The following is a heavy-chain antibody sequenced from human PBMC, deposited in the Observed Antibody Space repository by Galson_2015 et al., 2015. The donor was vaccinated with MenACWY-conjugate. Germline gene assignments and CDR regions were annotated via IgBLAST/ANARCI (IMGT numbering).Heavy chain of an antibody. CDR1: GFTFNNYA. V-gene: IGHV3-23*01. D-gene: IGHD6-13*01. J-gene: IGHJ3*01. CDR3: VKGRSPSGHSGSWFSGADAFDS. Sequence: SLRLSCAASGFTFNNYAMSWVRQAPGKGLEWVAAISTGGTSTYYADSVRGRFTISRDNSKNTLSLQMNSLRVDDTAMYYCVKGRSPSGHSGSWFSGADAFDSWGRGTVVTVSS. CDR2: ISTGGTST.